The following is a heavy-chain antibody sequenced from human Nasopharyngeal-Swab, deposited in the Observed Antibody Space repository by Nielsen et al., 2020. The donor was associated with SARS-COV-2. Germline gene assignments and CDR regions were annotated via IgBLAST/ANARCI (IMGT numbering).Heavy chain of an antibody. Sequence: ASLKVSCKVSGYTLTELSMHWVRQAPGKGLEWMGGFDPEDGETIYAQKFQGRVTMTEDTSTDTAYMELSSLRSEDTAVYYCATDRRVTLSHCFDYWGQGTLVTVSS. CDR2: FDPEDGET. J-gene: IGHJ4*02. V-gene: IGHV1-24*01. D-gene: IGHD3-10*01. CDR3: ATDRRVTLSHCFDY. CDR1: GYTLTELS.